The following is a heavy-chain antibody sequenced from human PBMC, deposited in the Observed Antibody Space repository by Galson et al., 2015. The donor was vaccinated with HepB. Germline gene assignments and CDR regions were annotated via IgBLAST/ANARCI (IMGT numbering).Heavy chain of an antibody. D-gene: IGHD1-26*01. J-gene: IGHJ4*02. CDR2: IIPIFGTA. V-gene: IGHV1-69*13. CDR3: ARDFRRSYSFDY. CDR1: GGTFSSYA. Sequence: SVKVSCKASGGTFSSYAISWVRQAPGQGLGWMGGIIPIFGTANYAQKFQGRVTITADESTSTAYMELSSLRSEDTAVYYCARDFRRSYSFDYWGQGTLVTVSS.